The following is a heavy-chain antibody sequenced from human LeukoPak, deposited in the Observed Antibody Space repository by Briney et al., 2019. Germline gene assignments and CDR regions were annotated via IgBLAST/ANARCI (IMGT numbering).Heavy chain of an antibody. D-gene: IGHD1-1*01. CDR2: ISDDGNNK. V-gene: IGHV3-30*03. CDR3: ARDRPGTTSLNWFDP. CDR1: GFTFSSYA. J-gene: IGHJ5*02. Sequence: GASLRLSCAASGFTFSSYAMSWVRQAPGKGLEWVAVISDDGNNKYYADSVRGRFTISRDNSKNTLYVQMNSLRGEDTAVYFCARDRPGTTSLNWFDPWGQGTQVTVSS.